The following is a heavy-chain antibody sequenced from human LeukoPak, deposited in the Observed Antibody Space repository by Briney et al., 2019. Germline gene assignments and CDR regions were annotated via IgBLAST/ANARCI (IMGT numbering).Heavy chain of an antibody. CDR2: IYYSGST. Sequence: SETLSLTCTVSGGSISSSSYYWGWIRQPPGKGLEWIGSIYYSGSTYHNPSLKSRVTISVDTSKNQFSLKLSSVTAADTAVYYCAREVAVAGVDAFDIWGQGTMVTVSS. J-gene: IGHJ3*02. V-gene: IGHV4-39*02. CDR3: AREVAVAGVDAFDI. CDR1: GGSISSSSYY. D-gene: IGHD6-19*01.